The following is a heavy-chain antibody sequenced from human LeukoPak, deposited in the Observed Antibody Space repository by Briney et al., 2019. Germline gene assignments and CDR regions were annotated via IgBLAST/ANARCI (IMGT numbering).Heavy chain of an antibody. CDR2: IRYDGSNK. Sequence: PGGSLRLSCAASGFTFSSYGMHWVRQAPDKGQEWVAFIRYDGSNKYYADSVKGRFTISRDNSKNTLYLQMSSLRAEDTAVYYCAKDGELTFDYWGQGTLVTVSS. D-gene: IGHD1-26*01. V-gene: IGHV3-30*02. CDR1: GFTFSSYG. J-gene: IGHJ4*02. CDR3: AKDGELTFDY.